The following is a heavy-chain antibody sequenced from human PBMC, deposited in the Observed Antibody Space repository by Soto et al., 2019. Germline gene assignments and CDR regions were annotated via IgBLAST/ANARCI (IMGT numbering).Heavy chain of an antibody. J-gene: IGHJ4*02. D-gene: IGHD4-17*01. CDR3: ARGAVTTNQPIDY. CDR1: GGSISSGGYY. Sequence: SETLSLTCTVSGGSISSGGYYWSWIRQHPGKGLEWIGYIYYSGSTYYNPSLKSRVTISVDTSKNQFSLKLSSVTAADTAVYYCARGAVTTNQPIDYWGQGTLVNVSS. V-gene: IGHV4-31*03. CDR2: IYYSGST.